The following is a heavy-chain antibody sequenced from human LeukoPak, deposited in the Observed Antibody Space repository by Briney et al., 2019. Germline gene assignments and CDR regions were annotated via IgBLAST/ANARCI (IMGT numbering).Heavy chain of an antibody. CDR1: GGTFSSYA. D-gene: IGHD5-24*01. CDR3: AQTSRRDGYYPDY. V-gene: IGHV1-69*06. Sequence: GASVKVSCKASGGTFSSYAISWVRQAPGQGLEWMGGIIPIFGTANYAQKFQGRVTITADKSTSTAYMELSSLRSEDTAVYYCAQTSRRDGYYPDYWGRGTLVTVSS. J-gene: IGHJ4*02. CDR2: IIPIFGTA.